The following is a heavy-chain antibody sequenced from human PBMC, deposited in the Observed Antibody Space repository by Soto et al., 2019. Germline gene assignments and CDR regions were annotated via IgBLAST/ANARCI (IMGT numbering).Heavy chain of an antibody. Sequence: SQTIRRPWSVSAGCTSSSSYNCGWIRQPPGKGLEWIGSIYYSGSTYYNPSLKSRVTISVDTSKNQFSLKLSSVTAADTAVYYCMLGSGWKDFDYWGQGTLVT. D-gene: IGHD3-22*01. V-gene: IGHV4-39*01. CDR1: AGCTSSSSYN. CDR3: MLGSGWKDFDY. CDR2: IYYSGST. J-gene: IGHJ4*02.